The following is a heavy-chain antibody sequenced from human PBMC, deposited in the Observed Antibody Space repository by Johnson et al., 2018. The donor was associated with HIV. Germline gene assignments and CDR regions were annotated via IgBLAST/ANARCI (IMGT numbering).Heavy chain of an antibody. J-gene: IGHJ3*02. Sequence: QVQLVESGGGVVQPGRSLRLSCAASGFTFSSYAMHWVRQAPGKGLEWVEVISYDGSNKYYADSVKGRFTISRDNSKNTLYLQMNSLRAEDTAVYYCARDGGYCSSTSCFRHWASAFDIWGQGTMVIVSS. D-gene: IGHD2-2*01. V-gene: IGHV3-30-3*01. CDR3: ARDGGYCSSTSCFRHWASAFDI. CDR2: ISYDGSNK. CDR1: GFTFSSYA.